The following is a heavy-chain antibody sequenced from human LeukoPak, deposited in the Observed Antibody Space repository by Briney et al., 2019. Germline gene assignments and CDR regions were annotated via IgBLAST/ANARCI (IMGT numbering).Heavy chain of an antibody. V-gene: IGHV5-51*01. CDR1: GYSFTSYW. CDR2: IYPGDSDT. CDR3: ARQLPSYYYDPANWFDP. J-gene: IGHJ5*02. Sequence: GESLKISCKGSGYSFTSYWIGWVRQMPGKGLEWMGIIYPGDSDTRYSPSFQGQVTISADKSISTAYLQWSSLKASDTAMYYCARQLPSYYYDPANWFDPWGQGTLVTVSS. D-gene: IGHD3-22*01.